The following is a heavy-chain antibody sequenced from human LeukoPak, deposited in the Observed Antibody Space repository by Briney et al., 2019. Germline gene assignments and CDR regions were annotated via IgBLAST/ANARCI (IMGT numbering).Heavy chain of an antibody. CDR2: FYSGDTT. V-gene: IGHV3-66*01. CDR3: AKFASPHAFDI. CDR1: GFTVSSTY. J-gene: IGHJ3*02. Sequence: GGSLRLSCAASGFTVSSTYMSWVRQAPGKGLEWVSVFYSGDTTYYANSVKGRFTISRDSSKNMLYLQMNSLRAEDTAVYYCAKFASPHAFDIWGQGTMVTVSS.